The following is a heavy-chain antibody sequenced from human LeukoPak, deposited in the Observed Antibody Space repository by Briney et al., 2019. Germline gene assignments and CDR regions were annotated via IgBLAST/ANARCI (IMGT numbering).Heavy chain of an antibody. J-gene: IGHJ4*02. Sequence: GESLKISCKASGYSFSSYWIGWVRQMPGKGLEWMGIIYPGDSDTRYSPSFQGQVTISADKSISTAYLQWSSLKASDTAMYYCARLPEDSSGYRPVDYWGQGTLVTVSS. CDR3: ARLPEDSSGYRPVDY. D-gene: IGHD3-22*01. CDR1: GYSFSSYW. V-gene: IGHV5-51*01. CDR2: IYPGDSDT.